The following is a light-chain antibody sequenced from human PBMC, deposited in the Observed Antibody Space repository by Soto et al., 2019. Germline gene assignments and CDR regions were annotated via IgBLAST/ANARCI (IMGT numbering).Light chain of an antibody. CDR1: SSDVGSYNL. CDR3: CSYAGSTPVVV. V-gene: IGLV2-23*01. CDR2: EGI. J-gene: IGLJ2*01. Sequence: QSALTQPASVSGSPGQSITISCTGTSSDVGSYNLVSWYQQHPGKAPKPIIYEGIKRPSGVSNRFSGSKSGDTASLTISGLQAEDEADYYCCSYAGSTPVVVFGGGTKLTVL.